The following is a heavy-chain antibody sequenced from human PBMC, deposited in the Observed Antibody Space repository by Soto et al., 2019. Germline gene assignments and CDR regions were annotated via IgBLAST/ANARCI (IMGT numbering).Heavy chain of an antibody. J-gene: IGHJ4*02. CDR2: MNPNSGNT. D-gene: IGHD6-19*01. CDR3: AAKGHSSGWYADDY. Sequence: ALVKVSCKASGYTFTSYDINWVRQATGQGLEWMGWMNPNSGNTGYAQKFQGRVTMTRNTSISTAYMELSSLRSEDTAVYYCAAKGHSSGWYADDYWGQGTLVTVSS. V-gene: IGHV1-8*01. CDR1: GYTFTSYD.